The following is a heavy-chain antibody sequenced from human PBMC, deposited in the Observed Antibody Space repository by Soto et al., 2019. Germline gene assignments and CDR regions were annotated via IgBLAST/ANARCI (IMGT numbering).Heavy chain of an antibody. D-gene: IGHD6-13*01. V-gene: IGHV3-33*01. J-gene: IGHJ4*02. Sequence: GGSLRLSCAASGFTFSSYGMHWVRQAPGKGLEWVAVIWYDGSNKYYADSVKGRFTISRDNSKNTLYLQMNSLRAEDTAVYYCARGRYSSSWYGFALLDYWGQGTLVTVSS. CDR2: IWYDGSNK. CDR1: GFTFSSYG. CDR3: ARGRYSSSWYGFALLDY.